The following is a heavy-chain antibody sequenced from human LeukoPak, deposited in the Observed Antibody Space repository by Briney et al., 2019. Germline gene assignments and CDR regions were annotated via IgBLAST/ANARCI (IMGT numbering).Heavy chain of an antibody. J-gene: IGHJ4*02. V-gene: IGHV3-21*01. CDR1: GFTFSSYS. CDR2: ISSSSSYI. CDR3: ARKDDGYTPFDY. D-gene: IGHD5-24*01. Sequence: GGSLRLSCAASGFTFSSYSISWVRQAPGKGLEWLSSISSSSSYIYYADSVKGRFTISRDNAKNSLYLQMNSLRAEDTAVYYCARKDDGYTPFDYWGQGTLVTVSS.